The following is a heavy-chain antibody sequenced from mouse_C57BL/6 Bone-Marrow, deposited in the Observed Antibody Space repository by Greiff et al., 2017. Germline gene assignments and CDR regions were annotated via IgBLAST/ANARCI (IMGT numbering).Heavy chain of an antibody. CDR1: GYTFTSYG. V-gene: IGHV1-81*01. CDR2: IYPRSGNT. D-gene: IGHD1-1*01. CDR3: ATYGSSSFV. Sequence: VQLQQFGAELARPGASVKLSCKASGYTFTSYGISWVKQRTGQGLEWIGEIYPRSGNTYYNEKFKGKATLTADKSSSTAYMELRSLTSEDSAVYFCATYGSSSFVWGTWTTVTVSS. J-gene: IGHJ1*03.